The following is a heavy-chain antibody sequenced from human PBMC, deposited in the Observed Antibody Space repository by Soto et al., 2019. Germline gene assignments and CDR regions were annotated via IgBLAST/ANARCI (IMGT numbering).Heavy chain of an antibody. V-gene: IGHV4-39*01. J-gene: IGHJ3*02. Sequence: QLQVQESGPGLVKPSETLSLTCTVSGGSISSSSYYWGWIRQPPGKGLEWIGNIYYSGSTYYNPSLKSRVTISVDTSKNQISLKLSSVTAADTAVYYCASVVPLILTGYYPDAFDIWGQGTMVIVSS. CDR3: ASVVPLILTGYYPDAFDI. CDR1: GGSISSSSYY. CDR2: IYYSGST. D-gene: IGHD3-9*01.